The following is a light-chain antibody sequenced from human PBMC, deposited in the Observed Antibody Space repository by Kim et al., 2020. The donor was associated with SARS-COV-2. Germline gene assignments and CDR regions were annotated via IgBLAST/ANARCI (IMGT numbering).Light chain of an antibody. V-gene: IGLV3-9*01. J-gene: IGLJ3*02. CDR2: RDD. CDR1: KIGTKN. Sequence: ALGKRANITCGADKIGTKNVHWYQPRPGQAPLLVMFRDDNRPSGIPERFSGSNSRSAATLTISRAQAEDEADYYCQVWDSRTVVFGGGTQLTVL. CDR3: QVWDSRTVV.